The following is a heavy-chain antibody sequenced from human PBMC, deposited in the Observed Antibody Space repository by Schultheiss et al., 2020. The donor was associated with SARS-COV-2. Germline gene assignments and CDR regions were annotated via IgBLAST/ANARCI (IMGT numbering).Heavy chain of an antibody. J-gene: IGHJ4*02. CDR1: GFTFSSYE. CDR3: AKDIGSGSYYDPGY. Sequence: GESLKISCAASGFTFSSYEMNWVRQAPGKGLEWVSVIYSGGSTYYADSVKGRFTISRDNSKNTLYLQMNSLRAEDTAVYYCAKDIGSGSYYDPGYWGQGTLVTVSS. D-gene: IGHD3-10*01. CDR2: IYSGGST. V-gene: IGHV3-53*01.